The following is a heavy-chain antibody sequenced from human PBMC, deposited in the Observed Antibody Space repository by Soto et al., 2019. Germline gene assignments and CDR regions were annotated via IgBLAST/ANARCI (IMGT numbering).Heavy chain of an antibody. V-gene: IGHV3-23*01. Sequence: GGSLRLSCAASGFTFSSYAMSWVRQAPGKGLVWVSLISSDGSSTNYADSVKGRFTISRDNSKNTLYLQMNSLRAEDTAVYYCAKNVPAALPHYYYYYMDVWGKGTTVTVSS. J-gene: IGHJ6*03. CDR2: ISSDGSST. CDR3: AKNVPAALPHYYYYYMDV. CDR1: GFTFSSYA. D-gene: IGHD2-2*01.